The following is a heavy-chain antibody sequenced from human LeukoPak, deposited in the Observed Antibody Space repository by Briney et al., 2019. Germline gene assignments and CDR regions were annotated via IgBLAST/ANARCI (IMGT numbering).Heavy chain of an antibody. J-gene: IGHJ4*02. V-gene: IGHV3-30-3*01. CDR1: RFTFSSYA. CDR3: ARANYDFWSGLDY. D-gene: IGHD3-3*01. Sequence: GGSLRLSCAASRFTFSSYAMHWVRQAPGKGLEWVAVISYDGSNKYYADSVKDRFTISRDNSKNTLYLQMNSLRAEDTAVYYCARANYDFWSGLDYWGQGTLVTVSS. CDR2: ISYDGSNK.